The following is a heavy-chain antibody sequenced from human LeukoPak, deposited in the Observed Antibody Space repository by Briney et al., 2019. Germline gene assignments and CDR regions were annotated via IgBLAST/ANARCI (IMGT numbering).Heavy chain of an antibody. J-gene: IGHJ4*02. CDR1: GFTFDDYA. CDR2: ISWNSGSI. D-gene: IGHD3-22*01. Sequence: GRSLRLSCAASGFTFDDYAMHWVRQAPGKGLEWVSGISWNSGSIDYADSVKGRFTISRDNAKNSLYLQMNSLRAEDTALYYCAKDNDYYDSSGYFDYWGQGTLVTVSS. V-gene: IGHV3-9*01. CDR3: AKDNDYYDSSGYFDY.